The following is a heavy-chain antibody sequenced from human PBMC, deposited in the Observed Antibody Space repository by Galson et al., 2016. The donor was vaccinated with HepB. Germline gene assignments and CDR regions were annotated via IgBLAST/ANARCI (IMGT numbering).Heavy chain of an antibody. Sequence: SETLSLTCAVYGGSFSDCYWSWIRQPPGKGLEWIGEINHSGSTYYNPSLKSRVTISVDTSKNQFSLKVTSVTGADTAVYFCARGAYQLLFPDAFDIWGQGTMVTVSS. D-gene: IGHD2-2*01. V-gene: IGHV4-34*01. CDR3: ARGAYQLLFPDAFDI. CDR2: INHSGST. CDR1: GGSFSDCY. J-gene: IGHJ3*02.